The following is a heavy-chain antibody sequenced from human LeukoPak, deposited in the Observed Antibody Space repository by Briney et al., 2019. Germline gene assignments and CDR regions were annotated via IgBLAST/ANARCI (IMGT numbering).Heavy chain of an antibody. CDR3: ARKGSGVLLWFGELLLGAFDM. D-gene: IGHD3-10*01. V-gene: IGHV3-7*01. CDR2: IKQDGSEK. CDR1: GFTFSSYW. Sequence: GGSLRLSCAASGFTFSSYWMSWVRQAPGKGLEWVANIKQDGSEKYYVDSVKGRFTISRDNAKNSLYLQMNSLRAEDTAVYYCARKGSGVLLWFGELLLGAFDMWGQGTMVTVAS. J-gene: IGHJ3*02.